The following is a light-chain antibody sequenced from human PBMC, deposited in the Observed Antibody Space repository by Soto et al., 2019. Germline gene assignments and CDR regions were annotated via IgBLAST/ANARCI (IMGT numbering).Light chain of an antibody. CDR1: QSVSNN. V-gene: IGKV3-15*01. Sequence: EIVMTQSPATLSVSPGERATLSCRASQSVSNNLAWYQQKPGQAPRLLIYGASTRATGIPARFSGSGSGTEFTLTISSLLSEDFAVYYCQQYNNWPRRTFGGGAKVEIK. J-gene: IGKJ4*01. CDR2: GAS. CDR3: QQYNNWPRRT.